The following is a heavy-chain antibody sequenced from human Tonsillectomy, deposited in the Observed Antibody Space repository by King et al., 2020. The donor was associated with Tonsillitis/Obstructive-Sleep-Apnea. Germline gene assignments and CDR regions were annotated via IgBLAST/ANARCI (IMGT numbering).Heavy chain of an antibody. CDR3: ARRSWWLESAMDY. V-gene: IGHV1-46*01. J-gene: IGHJ4*02. CDR1: GYTFTSIY. D-gene: IGHD5-18*01. CDR2: INPSGGST. Sequence: QLVQSGAEVKKPGASVKVSCKASGYTFTSIYMHWVRQAPVQGLEWMGRINPSGGSTSYAQKFQGRVTMTRDTSTSTVYMELSSLRSEDTAVYYCARRSWWLESAMDYWGQGTLVTVSS.